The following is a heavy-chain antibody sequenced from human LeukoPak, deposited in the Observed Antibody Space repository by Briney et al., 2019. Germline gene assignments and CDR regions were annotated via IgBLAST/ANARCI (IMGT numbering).Heavy chain of an antibody. D-gene: IGHD4/OR15-4a*01. V-gene: IGHV4-4*07. CDR1: GGSISRYY. J-gene: IGHJ6*03. CDR2: IYTSGST. CDR3: ARELRGARYYYYMDV. Sequence: PSETLSLTCTVSGGSISRYYWSWIRQPAGKGQEWIGRIYTSGSTNYNPSLKSRVTMSVDTSKNQFSLKLSSVTAADTAVYYCARELRGARYYYYMDVWGKETTVTVSS.